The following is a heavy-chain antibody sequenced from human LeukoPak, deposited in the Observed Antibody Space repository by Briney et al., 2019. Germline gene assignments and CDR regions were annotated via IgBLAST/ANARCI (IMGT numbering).Heavy chain of an antibody. V-gene: IGHV4-4*07. Sequence: SETRSLTCTVAARSISIDYGSWIRQPAGKVLEWIGRIYSIGSSNYNPSLKTRFSISVDTSKNQFSLTLTPVTAADTAVYYCARGGTATVVTMWGPGILVTVSS. CDR3: ARGGTATVVTM. D-gene: IGHD4-23*01. CDR1: ARSISIDY. CDR2: IYSIGSS. J-gene: IGHJ4*02.